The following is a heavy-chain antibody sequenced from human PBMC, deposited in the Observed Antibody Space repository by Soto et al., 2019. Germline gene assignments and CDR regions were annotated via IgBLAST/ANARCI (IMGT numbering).Heavy chain of an antibody. J-gene: IGHJ6*02. CDR1: GYTFTGYY. D-gene: IGHD2-8*01. CDR3: ARVPVPILMVYAIEVRIYGMDV. V-gene: IGHV1-2*02. Sequence: APVKVSCKASGYTFTGYYMHRVGQAPGQGVEWMALINPNLGGTNSAQMFQGRVPMTIYTSISTAYMELSMLSSDDTAVYYCARVPVPILMVYAIEVRIYGMDVCGQGTTVTVS. CDR2: INPNLGGT.